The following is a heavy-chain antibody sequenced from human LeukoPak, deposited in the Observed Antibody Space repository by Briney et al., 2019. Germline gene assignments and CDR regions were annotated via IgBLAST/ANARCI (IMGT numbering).Heavy chain of an antibody. CDR2: MKQDACEK. Sequence: PGGPLRLSCAASGFIFSSYWMSWVRQAPGKGVEWVANMKQDACEKYYVDSVKGRFTISRDNARNSLYLQMNSLRAEDTAVYYCARAEWSRKKFDYWGQGTLVTVSS. CDR3: ARAEWSRKKFDY. V-gene: IGHV3-7*01. CDR1: GFIFSSYW. D-gene: IGHD1-14*01. J-gene: IGHJ4*02.